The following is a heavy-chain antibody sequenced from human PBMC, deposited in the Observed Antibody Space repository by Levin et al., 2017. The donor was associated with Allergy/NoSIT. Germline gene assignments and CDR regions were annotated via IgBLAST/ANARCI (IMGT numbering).Heavy chain of an antibody. J-gene: IGHJ4*02. CDR3: ARLYRCGGDCFFLDY. Sequence: LSLTCAASGFTFSDYYMSWIRRAPGKGLEWVSYISGSGSIIYYSDSVKGRITISRDNANNSLYLQLNSLRGEDTAVYFCARLYRCGGDCFFLDYWGQGTLVTVSS. D-gene: IGHD2-21*01. V-gene: IGHV3-11*01. CDR1: GFTFSDYY. CDR2: ISGSGSII.